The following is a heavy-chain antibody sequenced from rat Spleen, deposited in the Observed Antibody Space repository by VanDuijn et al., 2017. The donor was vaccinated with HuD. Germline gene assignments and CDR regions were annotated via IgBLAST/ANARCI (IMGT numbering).Heavy chain of an antibody. Sequence: QVQLKESGPGLVQPSQTLSLTCTVSGLSLTSNSISWIRQPPGKGLEWMGVIWNNGGTDYNSAIKSRLSISRDTSKSQVFLKMSSLQTEDTATFYCARSDYGYGFDYWGQGVMVTVSS. CDR2: IWNNGGT. J-gene: IGHJ2*01. V-gene: IGHV2-47*01. CDR1: GLSLTSNS. D-gene: IGHD1-7*01. CDR3: ARSDYGYGFDY.